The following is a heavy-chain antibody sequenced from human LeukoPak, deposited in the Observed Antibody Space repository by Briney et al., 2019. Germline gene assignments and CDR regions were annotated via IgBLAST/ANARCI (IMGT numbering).Heavy chain of an antibody. CDR1: GGSISSGGYY. J-gene: IGHJ4*02. CDR2: IYHSGST. D-gene: IGHD1-26*01. V-gene: IGHV4-30-2*01. Sequence: SETLSLTCTVSGGSISSGGYYWSWIRQPPGKGLEWIGYIYHSGSTYYNPSLKSRVTISVDRSKNQFSLKLSSVTAADTAVYYCARVAGSYFDYFDYWGQGTLVTVSS. CDR3: ARVAGSYFDYFDY.